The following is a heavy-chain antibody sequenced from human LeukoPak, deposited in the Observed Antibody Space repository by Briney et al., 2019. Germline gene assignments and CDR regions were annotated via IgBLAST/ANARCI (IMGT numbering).Heavy chain of an antibody. Sequence: PGGSLRLSCAASGFTFSDYYMSWIRQAPGKGLEWVPYISSSGSTIYYADSVKGRFTISRDNAKNSLYLQMNSLRAEDTAVYYCARDIVVVVAALDDAAFDIWGQGTMVTVSS. CDR1: GFTFSDYY. J-gene: IGHJ3*02. CDR2: ISSSGSTI. CDR3: ARDIVVVVAALDDAAFDI. D-gene: IGHD2-15*01. V-gene: IGHV3-11*01.